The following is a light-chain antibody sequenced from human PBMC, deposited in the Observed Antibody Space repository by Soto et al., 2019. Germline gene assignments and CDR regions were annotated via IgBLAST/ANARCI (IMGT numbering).Light chain of an antibody. CDR2: GAS. CDR1: HSISSSY. CDR3: QQYGSLPPYT. Sequence: EIVLTQSPGTLSLSPGERATLSCRASHSISSSYLAWYQQKTGQAPRLLIYGASSRATGIPDRFSGSGSGTDFTLTISRLEPEEFAVYYCQQYGSLPPYTFGQGTKLEIK. V-gene: IGKV3-20*01. J-gene: IGKJ2*01.